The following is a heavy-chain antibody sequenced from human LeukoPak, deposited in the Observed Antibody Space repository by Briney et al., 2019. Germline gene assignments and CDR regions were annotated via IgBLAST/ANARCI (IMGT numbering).Heavy chain of an antibody. Sequence: SVEVSCKASGGTFSSYAISWVRQAPGQGLEWMGGIIPIFGTANYAQKFQGRVTITADESTSTAYMELSSLRSEDTAVYYCARDGPYSNYLFDYWGQGTLVTVSS. J-gene: IGHJ4*02. CDR3: ARDGPYSNYLFDY. CDR2: IIPIFGTA. V-gene: IGHV1-69*13. D-gene: IGHD4-11*01. CDR1: GGTFSSYA.